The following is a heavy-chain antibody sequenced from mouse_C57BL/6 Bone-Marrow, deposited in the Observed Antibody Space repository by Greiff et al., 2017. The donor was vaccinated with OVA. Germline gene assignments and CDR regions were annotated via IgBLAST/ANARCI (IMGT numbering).Heavy chain of an antibody. CDR1: GYAFSSSW. CDR2: IYPGDGDT. J-gene: IGHJ3*01. V-gene: IGHV1-82*01. D-gene: IGHD4-1*01. Sequence: QVQLQQSGPELVKPGASVKISCKASGYAFSSSWMNWVKQRPGKGLEWIGRIYPGDGDTNYNGKFKGKATLTADTSSRTAYLQLSSLTSEDSEVYCGARWNCAWFAYWGQGTLVTVSA. CDR3: ARWNCAWFAY.